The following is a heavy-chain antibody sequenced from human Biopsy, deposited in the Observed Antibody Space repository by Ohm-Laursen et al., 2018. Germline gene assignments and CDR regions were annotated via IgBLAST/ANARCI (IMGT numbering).Heavy chain of an antibody. CDR3: ARDRGYYSDRTVPGYFDL. CDR2: VYYTGST. J-gene: IGHJ2*01. V-gene: IGHV4-59*01. Sequence: TLSLTCTVSGDSISSYYWSWIRQPPGKGLEWIGYVYYTGSTDYNPSLQSRVSISVDTSKNHFSLRLRSVTPADTAIYYCARDRGYYSDRTVPGYFDLWGRGTLVTVSS. D-gene: IGHD3-22*01. CDR1: GDSISSYY.